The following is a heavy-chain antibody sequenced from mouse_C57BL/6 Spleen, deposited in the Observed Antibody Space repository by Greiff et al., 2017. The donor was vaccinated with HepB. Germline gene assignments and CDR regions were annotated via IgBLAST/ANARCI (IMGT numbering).Heavy chain of an antibody. D-gene: IGHD2-14*01. Sequence: EVNLVESGGGLVKPGGSLKLSCAASGFTFSSYTMSWVRQTPEKRLEWVATISGGGGNTYYPDSVKGRFTISRDNAKNTLYLQMSSLRSEDTALYYCARHRLYRGYFDYWGQGTTLTVSS. J-gene: IGHJ2*01. CDR1: GFTFSSYT. CDR2: ISGGGGNT. CDR3: ARHRLYRGYFDY. V-gene: IGHV5-9*01.